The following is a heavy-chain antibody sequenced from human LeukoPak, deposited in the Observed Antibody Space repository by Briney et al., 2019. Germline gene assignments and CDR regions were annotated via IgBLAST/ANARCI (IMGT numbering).Heavy chain of an antibody. V-gene: IGHV1-8*01. CDR2: MNTDSGKT. CDR1: EYIFTNFD. CDR3: ASDGRGRAFDT. D-gene: IGHD3-16*01. Sequence: ASEKLSCKAPEYIFTNFDIQWVRQPTGQGREWMGWMNTDSGKTGYAQKFQGRVTMTRNTSTNTAYMEVSSLRTGETAMYYCASDGRGRAFDTWGEGSRVSVSS. J-gene: IGHJ4*02.